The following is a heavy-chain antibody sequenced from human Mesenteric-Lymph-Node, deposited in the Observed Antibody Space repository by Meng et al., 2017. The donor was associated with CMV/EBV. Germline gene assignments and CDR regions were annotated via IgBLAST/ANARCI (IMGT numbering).Heavy chain of an antibody. D-gene: IGHD2-2*01. CDR1: GFTFGDYA. V-gene: IGHV3-49*04. CDR3: TRGLHCSSTSCPHFDY. Sequence: GESLKISCTASGFTFGDYAMSWVRQTPGKGLEWVGFIRSTAYGGTAQYAASVKGRFTISRDDSKSTAYLQMNSLKTEDTALYYCTRGLHCSSTSCPHFDYWGQGTLVTVSS. CDR2: IRSTAYGGTA. J-gene: IGHJ4*02.